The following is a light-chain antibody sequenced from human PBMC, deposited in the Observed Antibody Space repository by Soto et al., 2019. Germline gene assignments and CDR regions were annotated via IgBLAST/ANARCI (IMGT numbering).Light chain of an antibody. Sequence: QLVLTQPPSASGTPGQRVTISCSGSSSNIASNSVYWYQQLPGTAPKLLINRNNQRPSGVPDRFSGSKSGTSASLAISGLRSEDEADYYCAAWDDSLSGRVFGGGTKVTVL. CDR1: SSNIASNS. J-gene: IGLJ3*02. CDR3: AAWDDSLSGRV. V-gene: IGLV1-47*01. CDR2: RNN.